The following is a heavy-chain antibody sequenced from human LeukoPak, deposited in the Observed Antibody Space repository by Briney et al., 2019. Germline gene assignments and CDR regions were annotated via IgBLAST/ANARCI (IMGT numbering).Heavy chain of an antibody. CDR1: GFTFSSYG. D-gene: IGHD3-3*01. J-gene: IGHJ4*02. Sequence: GGSLRLSCAASGFTFSSYGMHWVRQAPGKGLEGVAFIRYDGSNQYYADSVKGRFTISRDNSKNTLFLQMNSLSTEDTAVYYCAKDLSKELLYRRGMYYFDYWGQGTLVTVSS. CDR2: IRYDGSNQ. V-gene: IGHV3-30*02. CDR3: AKDLSKELLYRRGMYYFDY.